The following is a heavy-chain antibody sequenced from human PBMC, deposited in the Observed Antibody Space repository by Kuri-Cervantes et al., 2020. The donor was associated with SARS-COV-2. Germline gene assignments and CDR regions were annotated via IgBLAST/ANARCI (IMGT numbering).Heavy chain of an antibody. V-gene: IGHV4-34*01. J-gene: IGHJ4*02. CDR2: INHSGST. CDR3: ARGRSPGY. Sequence: SQTLSLTCAVYGGSFSGYYWSWIRQPPGKGLEWIGEINHSGSTNYNPSLKSRVTISADTSKNQFSLKLSSVTAADTAVYYCARGRSPGYWGQGTLVTVSS. CDR1: GGSFSGYY.